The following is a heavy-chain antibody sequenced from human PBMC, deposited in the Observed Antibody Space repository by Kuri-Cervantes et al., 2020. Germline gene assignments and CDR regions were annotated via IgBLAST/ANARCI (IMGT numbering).Heavy chain of an antibody. J-gene: IGHJ3*02. V-gene: IGHV4-59*12. CDR1: GGSISSYY. CDR2: IYYSGST. Sequence: SETLSLTSTVSGGSISSYYWSWIRQPPGKGLEWIGYIYYSGSTNYNPSLKSRVTISVDTSKNQFSLKLSSVTAADTAVYYCARAGIAVAVNQDDAFDIWGQGTMVTVSS. CDR3: ARAGIAVAVNQDDAFDI. D-gene: IGHD6-19*01.